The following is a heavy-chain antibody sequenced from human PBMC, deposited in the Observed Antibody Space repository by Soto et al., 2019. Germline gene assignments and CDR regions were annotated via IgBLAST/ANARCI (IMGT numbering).Heavy chain of an antibody. Sequence: SETLSLTCSVYGESVSPYYWSWIRQTPGKGLEWIAEINHSGTTNYNPSLESRVTISIDTSNNQFSLKLRSVTAADTAGYYCARWYYDFRNGFFSYGFDVWGQVTTVTVSS. D-gene: IGHD3-3*01. CDR1: GESVSPYY. CDR2: INHSGTT. V-gene: IGHV4-34*01. CDR3: ARWYYDFRNGFFSYGFDV. J-gene: IGHJ6*02.